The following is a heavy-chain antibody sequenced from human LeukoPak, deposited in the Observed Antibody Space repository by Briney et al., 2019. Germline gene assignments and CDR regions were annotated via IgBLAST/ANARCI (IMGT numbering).Heavy chain of an antibody. J-gene: IGHJ2*01. V-gene: IGHV4-59*01. CDR3: ARQISPVSYWYFDL. CDR1: GGSISSYY. Sequence: ASETLSLTCSVSGGSISSYYWSWIRQPPGKGLEWIGYIHYSGSTNYNPSLKSRVTVSVDTSKNQFSLKLSSVTAADTAVYYCARQISPVSYWYFDLWGRGTLVTVSS. CDR2: IHYSGST.